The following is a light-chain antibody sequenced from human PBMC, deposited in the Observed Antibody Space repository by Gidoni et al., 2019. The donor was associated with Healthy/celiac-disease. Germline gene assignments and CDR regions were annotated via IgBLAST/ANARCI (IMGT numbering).Light chain of an antibody. V-gene: IGLV2-14*01. Sequence: QSALTQPASVSGSPGQSITISCTGPSRDVRISKYVSWYQQHPGKAPKLMIFEVSNRPSGVPDRFSGSKSGNTASLTISGLQGEDEADYYCSSFTTTSTVVFGGGTKLTVL. CDR2: EVS. CDR1: SRDVRISKY. CDR3: SSFTTTSTVV. J-gene: IGLJ2*01.